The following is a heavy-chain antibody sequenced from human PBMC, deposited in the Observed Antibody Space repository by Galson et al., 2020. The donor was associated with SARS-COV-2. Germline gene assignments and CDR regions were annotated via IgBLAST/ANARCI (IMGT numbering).Heavy chain of an antibody. CDR1: GFTFSSYV. CDR2: ISDSGERT. V-gene: IGHV3-23*01. J-gene: IGHJ3*02. D-gene: IGHD1-26*01. CDR3: AKDAFFSDWELLGGVFDI. Sequence: GESLKISCAATGFTFSSYVMSWVRQAPGKGPEWVSGISDSGERTFYADSVKGRFTISRDNSQNTLYLQMNSLRAEDTAVYYCAKDAFFSDWELLGGVFDIWGQGTMVTVSS.